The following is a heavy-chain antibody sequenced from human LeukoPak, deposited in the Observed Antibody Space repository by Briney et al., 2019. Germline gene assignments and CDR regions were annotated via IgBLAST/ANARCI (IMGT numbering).Heavy chain of an antibody. CDR2: ISSNGGST. V-gene: IGHV3-64D*06. D-gene: IGHD1-26*01. Sequence: GSLRLSCSASGFPFSSYAMHWVRQAPGKGLEYVSAISSNGGSTYYADSVKGRFTISRDNSKNTLYLQMSSLRAEDTAVYYCVKEYQPDSGSFFYFDYWGQGTLVTVSS. J-gene: IGHJ4*02. CDR3: VKEYQPDSGSFFYFDY. CDR1: GFPFSSYA.